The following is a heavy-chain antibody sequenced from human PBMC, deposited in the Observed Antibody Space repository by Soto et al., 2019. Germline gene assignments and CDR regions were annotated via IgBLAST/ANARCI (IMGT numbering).Heavy chain of an antibody. D-gene: IGHD5-12*01. J-gene: IGHJ4*02. CDR1: GFTFSNYV. CDR3: ARDGGGMAAIILQFEY. V-gene: IGHV3-30-3*01. CDR2: ISYDGSNK. Sequence: PGGSLRLSCAASGFTFSNYVMHLVRQAPGKGLEWVADISYDGSNKYYADFVKGRFTISRDNSKNTLYLQMNSLRDEDTAVYYCARDGGGMAAIILQFEYWGQGVLVTVSS.